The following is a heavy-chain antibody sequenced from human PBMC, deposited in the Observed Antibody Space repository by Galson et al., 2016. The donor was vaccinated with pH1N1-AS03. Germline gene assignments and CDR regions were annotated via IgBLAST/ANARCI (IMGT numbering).Heavy chain of an antibody. CDR3: ATPQSLKVGATSAFDL. CDR2: INSKNGDT. Sequence: QSGAEVKKPGASMKVSCKASGYTFSAYYMHWVRQAPGQGLEWLGRINSKNGDTDYAPKFRDRLTMTRDTSITTAYLELRSLTSGDTALYYCATPQSLKVGATSAFDLWGRGTLVTVTS. D-gene: IGHD1-26*01. V-gene: IGHV1-2*06. J-gene: IGHJ2*01. CDR1: GYTFSAYY.